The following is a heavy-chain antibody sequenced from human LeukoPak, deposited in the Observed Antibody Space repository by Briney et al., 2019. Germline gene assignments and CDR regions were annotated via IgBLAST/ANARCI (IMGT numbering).Heavy chain of an antibody. Sequence: GGSLRLSCAASGFTVSTYYMTWVRQALGKGLECVSVIYSGGSTYCADSVKGRFTVSRDNSKNTLYLQMNSLRAEDTAMYYCARGLGYCTSTTCLLPFDYWGQGTLVTVSS. V-gene: IGHV3-53*01. CDR1: GFTVSTYY. J-gene: IGHJ4*02. CDR2: IYSGGST. D-gene: IGHD2-2*01. CDR3: ARGLGYCTSTTCLLPFDY.